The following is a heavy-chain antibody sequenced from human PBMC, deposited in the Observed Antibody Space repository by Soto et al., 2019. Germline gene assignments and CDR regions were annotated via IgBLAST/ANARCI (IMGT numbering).Heavy chain of an antibody. J-gene: IGHJ4*02. Sequence: SETLSLTCAVYGGSFSGYYWSWIRQPPGKGLEWIGEINHSGSTNYNPSLKSRVTISVDTSKNQFSLKLSSVTAADTAVYYCARKGYYYDSSGYYLPIFDYWGQGTLVTVSS. D-gene: IGHD3-22*01. CDR1: GGSFSGYY. CDR2: INHSGST. CDR3: ARKGYYYDSSGYYLPIFDY. V-gene: IGHV4-34*01.